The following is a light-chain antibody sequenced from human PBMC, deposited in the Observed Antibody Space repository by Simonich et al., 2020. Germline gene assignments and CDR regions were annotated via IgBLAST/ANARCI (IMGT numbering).Light chain of an antibody. Sequence: QSALTQPRSVSGSPGQSVTISCTGTSSDVGGYNYVSWYQQHPGKAPKLMIYDVSQRPSGVPVRFSGSKSGNTASLTISGLQAEDEADYYCCSYAGSYVVFGGGTKLTVL. CDR2: DVS. CDR3: CSYAGSYVV. J-gene: IGLJ2*01. CDR1: SSDVGGYNY. V-gene: IGLV2-11*01.